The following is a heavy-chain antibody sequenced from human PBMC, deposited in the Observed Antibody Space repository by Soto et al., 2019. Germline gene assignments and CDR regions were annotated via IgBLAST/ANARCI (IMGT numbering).Heavy chain of an antibody. Sequence: SVKVSCTASGGTFSSFGISWVRQAPGQGLEWMGGIIPVFGRPNYAQRFRGRLTITADESTNTSYMELIDLTSEDTAVYYCAREASGYDFWGQGTQVTVSS. CDR2: IIPVFGRP. V-gene: IGHV1-69*13. CDR3: AREASGYDF. D-gene: IGHD5-12*01. CDR1: GGTFSSFG. J-gene: IGHJ1*01.